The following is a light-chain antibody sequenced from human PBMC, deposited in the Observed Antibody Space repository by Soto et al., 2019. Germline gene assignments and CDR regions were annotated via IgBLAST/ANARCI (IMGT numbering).Light chain of an antibody. J-gene: IGKJ2*01. V-gene: IGKV1-5*01. CDR1: QSISGW. CDR2: DAS. Sequence: DIQMTQSPSTLSASVGDTVSITCRASQSISGWMAWYQQKPGKVPKLLIFDASSLESGVPSRFSGSGSGTIFTLTISGLQPGDFATYYCQPSNSYPYTFGQGTKLEIK. CDR3: QPSNSYPYT.